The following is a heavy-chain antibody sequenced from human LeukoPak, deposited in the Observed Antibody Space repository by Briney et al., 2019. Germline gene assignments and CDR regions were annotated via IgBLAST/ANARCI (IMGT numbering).Heavy chain of an antibody. CDR3: ARHEDMNSASDY. V-gene: IGHV1-69*06. Sequence: SVNVSCTASGGTFSSYAISWVRQAPGQGLEWMGGIIPIFGTANYAQKFQGRVTITADKSTSTAYMELSSLRSEDTAVYYCARHEDMNSASDYWGQGTLVTVSS. CDR2: IIPIFGTA. CDR1: GGTFSSYA. J-gene: IGHJ4*02. D-gene: IGHD2-15*01.